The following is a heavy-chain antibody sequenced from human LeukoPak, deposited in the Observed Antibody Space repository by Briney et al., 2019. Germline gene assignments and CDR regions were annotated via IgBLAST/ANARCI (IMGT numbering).Heavy chain of an antibody. V-gene: IGHV4-38-2*01. CDR1: GYSISSGYY. CDR2: IYHSGST. D-gene: IGHD3-3*01. Sequence: SETLSLTCAVSGYSISSGYYWGWIRQPPGKGLEWIGSIYHSGSTYYNPSLKSQVTISVDTSKNQFSLKLSSVTAADTAVYYCARLELGVFGVVIYPWGAFDIWGQGTMVTVSS. J-gene: IGHJ3*02. CDR3: ARLELGVFGVVIYPWGAFDI.